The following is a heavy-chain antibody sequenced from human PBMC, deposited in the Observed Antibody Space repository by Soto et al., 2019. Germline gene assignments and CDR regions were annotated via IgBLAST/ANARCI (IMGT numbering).Heavy chain of an antibody. CDR1: GYTFTSYG. D-gene: IGHD5-12*01. J-gene: IGHJ4*02. V-gene: IGHV1-18*01. CDR3: ARGPSGGYFDS. CDR2: ISADNGNT. Sequence: ASVKVSCKASGYTFTSYGISWVRQAPGQGLEWMGWISADNGNTKYAQKLPGRVTNTTDTSATTAYMELTSLTSDDTAVYYCARGPSGGYFDSWGQGTLVTVSS.